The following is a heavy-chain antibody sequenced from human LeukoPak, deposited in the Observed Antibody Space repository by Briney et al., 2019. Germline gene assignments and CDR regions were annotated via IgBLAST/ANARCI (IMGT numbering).Heavy chain of an antibody. CDR1: GGSISSGGYS. D-gene: IGHD6-13*01. V-gene: IGHV4-30-2*01. CDR3: ARRQTEQQLSSMDV. Sequence: SETLSLTCTVSGGSISSGGYSWSWIRQHPGKGLEWIGEINHSGSTNYNPSLKSRVTISVDTSKNQFSLKLSSVTAADTAVYYCARRQTEQQLSSMDVWGQGTTVTVSS. CDR2: INHSGST. J-gene: IGHJ6*02.